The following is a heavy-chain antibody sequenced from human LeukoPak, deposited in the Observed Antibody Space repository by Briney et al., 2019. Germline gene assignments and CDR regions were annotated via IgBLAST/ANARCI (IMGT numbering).Heavy chain of an antibody. CDR1: GGSFSGYY. CDR2: INHSGST. D-gene: IGHD2-8*01. V-gene: IGHV4-34*01. J-gene: IGHJ6*03. Sequence: KPSETLSLTCAVYGGSFSGYYWRWIRQPPGKGLEWIGEINHSGSTNYNPSLKSRVTISVDTSKNQFSLKLSSVTAADTAVYYCAREGCTNGVCYTNYYYYMDVWGKGTTVTVSS. CDR3: AREGCTNGVCYTNYYYYMDV.